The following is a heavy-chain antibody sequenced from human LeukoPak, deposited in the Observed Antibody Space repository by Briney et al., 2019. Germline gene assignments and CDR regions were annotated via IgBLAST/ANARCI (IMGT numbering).Heavy chain of an antibody. CDR3: ALSLSYYDASAYYPFDY. V-gene: IGHV1-18*01. CDR2: ISAYNGNT. CDR1: GYTFTSYG. Sequence: GASVKVSCKASGYTFTSYGISWVRQAPGQGLEWMGWISAYNGNTNYAQKFQGRVTMTRSTSISTAYMELSSLSSEDTAVYYCALSLSYYDASAYYPFDYWGQGTPVTVSS. J-gene: IGHJ4*02. D-gene: IGHD3-22*01.